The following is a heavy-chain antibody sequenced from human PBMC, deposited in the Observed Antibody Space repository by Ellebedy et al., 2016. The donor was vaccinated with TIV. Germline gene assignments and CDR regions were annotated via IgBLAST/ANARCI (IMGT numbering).Heavy chain of an antibody. CDR2: AGGSDGST. J-gene: IGHJ1*01. V-gene: IGHV3-23*01. D-gene: IGHD2-2*01. CDR3: AKRGDCSANSCLLRD. Sequence: GESLKISCAASGFTFSIHAMGWVRPAPGKGLEWVSSAGGSDGSTFYADSVRCRFTISRDNAKNTLYLQMNSLRAEDTAVYYCAKRGDCSANSCLLRDWGQGTLVTVSS. CDR1: GFTFSIHA.